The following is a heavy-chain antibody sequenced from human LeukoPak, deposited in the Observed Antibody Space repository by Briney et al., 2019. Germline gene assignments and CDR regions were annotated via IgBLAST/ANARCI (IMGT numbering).Heavy chain of an antibody. J-gene: IGHJ5*02. D-gene: IGHD3-22*01. V-gene: IGHV3-7*01. CDR3: ARVYYYDSSGRRFDP. CDR1: GFTFSSYW. CDR2: IKQDGSEK. Sequence: GGSLRLSCAASGFTFSSYWMSWVRQAPGKGLEWVANIKQDGSEKYYVDSVRGRFTISRDNAKNSLYLQMNSLRAEDTAVYYCARVYYYDSSGRRFDPWGQGTLVTVSS.